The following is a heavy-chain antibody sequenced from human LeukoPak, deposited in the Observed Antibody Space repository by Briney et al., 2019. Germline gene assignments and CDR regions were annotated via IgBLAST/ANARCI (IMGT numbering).Heavy chain of an antibody. CDR1: GFTFGDYA. CDR3: TNHYYDSSGYYYGRFDP. CDR2: IRSKAYGGTT. Sequence: GGSLRLSCTASGFTFGDYAMSWFRQAPGKGLEWVGFIRSKAYGGTTEYAASVKGRFTISRDDSKSIAYPRMNSLKTEDTAVYYCTNHYYDSSGYYYGRFDPWGQGTLVTVSS. V-gene: IGHV3-49*03. D-gene: IGHD3-22*01. J-gene: IGHJ5*02.